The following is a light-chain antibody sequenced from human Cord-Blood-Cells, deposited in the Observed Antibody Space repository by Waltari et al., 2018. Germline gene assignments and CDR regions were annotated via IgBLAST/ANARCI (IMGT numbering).Light chain of an antibody. Sequence: QSALTQPASVSGSPGQSITISCTGTSSDVGGYNYVSWYQQHPGKAPKLMIYEVSNRRAGVSNRVTGYKYGNTASLTIYGVQAEDEADYYCSSYTSSSTLVVFGGGTKLTVL. V-gene: IGLV2-14*01. CDR1: SSDVGGYNY. CDR3: SSYTSSSTLVV. J-gene: IGLJ2*01. CDR2: EVS.